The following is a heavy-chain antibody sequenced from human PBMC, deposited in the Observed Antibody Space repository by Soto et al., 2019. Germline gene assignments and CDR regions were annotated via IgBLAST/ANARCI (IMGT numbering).Heavy chain of an antibody. Sequence: TSETLSLTCTVSGGSISSGGYYWSWIRQHPGKGLGWIGYIYYSGSTYYNPSLKSRVTISVDTSKNQFSLKLSSVTAADTAVYYCARHVGIVGATAPSYYYYYGMDVWGQGTTVTVSS. CDR3: ARHVGIVGATAPSYYYYYGMDV. J-gene: IGHJ6*02. CDR1: GGSISSGGYY. D-gene: IGHD1-26*01. CDR2: IYYSGST. V-gene: IGHV4-31*03.